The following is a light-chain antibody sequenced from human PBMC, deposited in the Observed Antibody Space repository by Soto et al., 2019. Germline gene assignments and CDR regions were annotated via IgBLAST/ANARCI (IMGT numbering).Light chain of an antibody. CDR2: DAA. V-gene: IGKV1-39*01. J-gene: IGKJ1*01. Sequence: IQMTQSPSSLSASVGDRVTMTCRTSQSVGIYLNWYSQTPGKAPKLLIYDAASLQSGVPSRFSGSGSGTDFTLTISSLQPEDFATYYCQQSDRTPRTFGPGTRVDIK. CDR1: QSVGIY. CDR3: QQSDRTPRT.